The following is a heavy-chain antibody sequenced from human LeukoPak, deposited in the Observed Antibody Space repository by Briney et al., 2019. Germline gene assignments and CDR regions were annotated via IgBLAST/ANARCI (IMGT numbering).Heavy chain of an antibody. V-gene: IGHV4-59*01. CDR3: ARMTYDSSAYYYYFDY. J-gene: IGHJ4*02. D-gene: IGHD3-22*01. Sequence: SETLSLTSTVSDDSISRYYWSWIRQPPGKGLEWIGYIFYSGSTNYNPSLKSRVTISVDTSKNQFSLKLTSVTAADTAVYYCARMTYDSSAYYYYFDYWVQGTLVTVSS. CDR2: IFYSGST. CDR1: DDSISRYY.